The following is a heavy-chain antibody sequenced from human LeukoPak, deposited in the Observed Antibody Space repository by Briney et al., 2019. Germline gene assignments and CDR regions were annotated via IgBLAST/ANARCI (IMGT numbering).Heavy chain of an antibody. CDR2: VNTGNGNT. D-gene: IGHD2-2*01. V-gene: IGHV1-3*04. CDR3: AKAPIVVVPAAFDY. Sequence: ASVKVSCKASGYTFTTYAMHWVRQAPGQSLEWMGWVNTGNGNTKYSQKFQGRVTITWDTSASTAYMELNSLRSEDTAVYYCAKAPIVVVPAAFDYWGQGTLVTVSS. J-gene: IGHJ4*02. CDR1: GYTFTTYA.